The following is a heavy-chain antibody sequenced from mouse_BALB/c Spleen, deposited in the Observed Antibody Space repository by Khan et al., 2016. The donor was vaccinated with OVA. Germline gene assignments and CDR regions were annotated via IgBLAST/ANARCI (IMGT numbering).Heavy chain of an antibody. CDR1: GHTFTAYY. J-gene: IGHJ2*01. Sequence: QVQLQQSGPELVKPGASVKMSCKASGHTFTAYYINWVKQTPGQGLQWIGWIHPGSANTKYNERFKGKATLTVDTSSSTAYMQRRSVPTDDTAVYFGAGCFDHCGDGITLTVSS. CDR2: IHPGSANT. CDR3: AGCFDH. V-gene: IGHV1-84*02.